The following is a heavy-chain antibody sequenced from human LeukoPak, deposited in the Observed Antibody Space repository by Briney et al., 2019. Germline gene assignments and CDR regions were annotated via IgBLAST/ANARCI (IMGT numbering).Heavy chain of an antibody. CDR1: GDSISSSSYY. CDR2: IFYTGST. CDR3: TRRKGGSSWRDY. J-gene: IGHJ4*02. V-gene: IGHV4-39*01. D-gene: IGHD6-13*01. Sequence: SETLSLTCTVSGDSISSSSYYWGGMRQPPGKGVEWIGNIFYTGSTYYNPSLKSRVTISVDTSKNQFSLKLSSVTAADTAVYYCTRRKGGSSWRDYWGQGTLVTVSS.